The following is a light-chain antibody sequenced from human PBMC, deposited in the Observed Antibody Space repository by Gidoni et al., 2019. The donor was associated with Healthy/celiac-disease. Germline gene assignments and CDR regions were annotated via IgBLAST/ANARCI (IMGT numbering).Light chain of an antibody. CDR1: QSVSSSY. V-gene: IGKV3-20*01. CDR3: QQYGSSPWT. J-gene: IGKJ1*01. Sequence: ASQSVSSSYLAWYQQKPGQAPRLLIYGASSRATGIPDRFSGSGSGTDFTLTISRLEPEDFAVYYCQQYGSSPWTFGQGTKVEIK. CDR2: GAS.